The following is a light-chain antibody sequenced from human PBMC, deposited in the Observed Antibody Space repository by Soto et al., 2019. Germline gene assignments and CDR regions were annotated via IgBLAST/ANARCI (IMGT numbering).Light chain of an antibody. CDR3: SSYTSSSSDV. CDR2: DVS. CDR1: SSDVGGYNY. Sequence: QSVLTQPASVSGSPGQSITISCTGTSSDVGGYNYVCWYQQHPGRAPKLVISDVSNRPSGVSDRFSGSKSGNTASLSISGLQAEDEADYYCSSYTSSSSDVFGTGTKVTVL. V-gene: IGLV2-14*01. J-gene: IGLJ1*01.